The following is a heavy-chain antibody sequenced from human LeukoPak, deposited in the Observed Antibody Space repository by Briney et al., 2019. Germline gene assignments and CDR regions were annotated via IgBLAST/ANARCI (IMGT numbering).Heavy chain of an antibody. Sequence: PSETLSLTCAVYGGSFSGYYWSWIRQPPGKGLEWIGEINHSGSTNYNPSLKSRVTISVDTSKNQYSLKLSSVTAADTAVYYCARGARQWRGRRHYYYMDVWGKGTTVTVSS. D-gene: IGHD6-19*01. V-gene: IGHV4-34*01. J-gene: IGHJ6*03. CDR3: ARGARQWRGRRHYYYMDV. CDR1: GGSFSGYY. CDR2: INHSGST.